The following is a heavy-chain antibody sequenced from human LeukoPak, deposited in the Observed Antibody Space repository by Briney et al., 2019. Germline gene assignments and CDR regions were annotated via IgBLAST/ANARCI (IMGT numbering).Heavy chain of an antibody. CDR2: INHSGST. CDR3: ASSLLWFGESWFDP. D-gene: IGHD3-10*01. V-gene: IGHV4-34*01. Sequence: SETLSLTCAVYGGSFSGYYWSWVRQPPGKGLEWIGEINHSGSTNYNPSLKSRVTISVDTSKNQFSLKLSSVTAADTAVYYCASSLLWFGESWFDPWGQGTLVTVSS. CDR1: GGSFSGYY. J-gene: IGHJ5*02.